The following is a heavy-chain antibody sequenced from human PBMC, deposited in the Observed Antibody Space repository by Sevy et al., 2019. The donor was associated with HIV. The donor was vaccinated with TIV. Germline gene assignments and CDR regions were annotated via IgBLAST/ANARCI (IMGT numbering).Heavy chain of an antibody. D-gene: IGHD2-8*01. CDR2: FSFGCGRI. Sequence: GGSLRLSCAASGFTFAKYSMSWVRQAPGKGLEWVSTFSFGCGRINYADSVKGRFTISRYESKHTLFLQMNSLRAEDTATYFCAREGCTQPHDYWGQGTLVTVSS. J-gene: IGHJ4*02. CDR3: AREGCTQPHDY. V-gene: IGHV3-23*01. CDR1: GFTFAKYS.